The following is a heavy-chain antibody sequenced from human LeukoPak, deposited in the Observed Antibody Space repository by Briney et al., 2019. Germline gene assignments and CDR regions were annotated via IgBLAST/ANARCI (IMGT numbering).Heavy chain of an antibody. CDR3: AKLSMVRGVIWD. CDR2: ISGSGGST. V-gene: IGHV3-23*01. D-gene: IGHD3-10*01. Sequence: GGSLRLSCTASGFTFGDYAMSWVRQAPGKGLEWVSAISGSGGSTYYADSVKGRFTISRDNSKNTLYLQMNSLRAEDTAVYYCAKLSMVRGVIWDWGQGTLVTVSS. J-gene: IGHJ4*02. CDR1: GFTFGDYA.